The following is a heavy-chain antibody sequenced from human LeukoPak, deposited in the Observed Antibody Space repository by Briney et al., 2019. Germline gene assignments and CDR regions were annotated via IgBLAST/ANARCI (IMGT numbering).Heavy chain of an antibody. J-gene: IGHJ4*02. CDR3: TTQGITMVRGAIY. CDR1: GFTFSNAW. Sequence: GGSLRLSCAASGFTFSNAWMSWVRQAPRKGREWVGRIKSKTDGGITDYAAPVKGRFTISRDDSKNTQYLQMNSLKTDDTAVYYCTTQGITMVRGAIYWGQGTLVTVS. CDR2: IKSKTDGGIT. D-gene: IGHD3-10*01. V-gene: IGHV3-15*01.